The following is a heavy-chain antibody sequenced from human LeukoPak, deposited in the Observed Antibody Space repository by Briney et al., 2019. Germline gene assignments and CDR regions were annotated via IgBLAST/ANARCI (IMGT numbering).Heavy chain of an antibody. CDR2: IRYDGSNK. V-gene: IGHV3-30*02. CDR3: ARGFWGVYGDGYDY. D-gene: IGHD4-17*01. CDR1: GFTFSSYG. Sequence: PGGSLRLSCAASGFTFSSYGMHWVRQAPGKGLEWVAFIRYDGSNKYYADSVKGRFTISRDNAKNSLYLQMTSLRAEDTAVYYCARGFWGVYGDGYDYWGQGTLVTVSS. J-gene: IGHJ4*02.